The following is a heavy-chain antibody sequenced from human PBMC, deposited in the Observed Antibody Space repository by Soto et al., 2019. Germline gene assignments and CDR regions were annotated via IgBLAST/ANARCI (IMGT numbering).Heavy chain of an antibody. CDR2: ISYDGSNK. Sequence: QVQLVESGGGVVQPGRSLRLSCAASGFAFSSYGMHWVRQAPGKGLEWVAVISYDGSNKYYADSVKGRFTNSRDNSKNTLYLQMNSLRAEDTAVYYCAKDRSPRITMIVVVITSSIGYWGQGTLVTVSS. CDR3: AKDRSPRITMIVVVITSSIGY. CDR1: GFAFSSYG. J-gene: IGHJ4*02. V-gene: IGHV3-30*18. D-gene: IGHD3-22*01.